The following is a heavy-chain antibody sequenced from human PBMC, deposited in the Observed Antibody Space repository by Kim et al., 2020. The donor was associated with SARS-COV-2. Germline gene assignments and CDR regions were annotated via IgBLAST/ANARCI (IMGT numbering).Heavy chain of an antibody. J-gene: IGHJ3*02. V-gene: IGHV4-39*07. CDR3: ARDSSSGWVPDAFDI. Sequence: PPLKSRVTISVATSKNLFSLRLSSVTAADTAVYYCARDSSSGWVPDAFDIWGQGTMVTVSS. D-gene: IGHD6-19*01.